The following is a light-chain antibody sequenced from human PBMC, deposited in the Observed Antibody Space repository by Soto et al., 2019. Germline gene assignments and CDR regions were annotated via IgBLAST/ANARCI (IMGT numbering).Light chain of an antibody. CDR1: SSDVGGYTH. J-gene: IGLJ1*01. CDR3: SSYTSSSSYV. V-gene: IGLV2-14*03. Sequence: QSALTQPASVSGSPGQSITISCTGTSSDVGGYTHVSWYQQHPGKAPKLMIYDVNNRPSGVSNRFSGSKSGNTASLTISGLQADDEGYYYCSSYTSSSSYVFGTGTKVTVL. CDR2: DVN.